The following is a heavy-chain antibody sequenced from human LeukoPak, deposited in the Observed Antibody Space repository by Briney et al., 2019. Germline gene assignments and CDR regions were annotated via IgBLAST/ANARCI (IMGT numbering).Heavy chain of an antibody. CDR1: GFTFGTYT. J-gene: IGHJ6*04. CDR2: ISSSGSYI. CDR3: AELGITMIGGV. V-gene: IGHV3-21*01. Sequence: GGSLRLSCAASGFTFGTYTMNWVRQAPGKGLEWVSSISSSGSYIYYADSVKGRFTISRDNAKNSLYLQMNSLRAEDTAVYYCAELGITMIGGVWGKGTTVTISS. D-gene: IGHD3-10*02.